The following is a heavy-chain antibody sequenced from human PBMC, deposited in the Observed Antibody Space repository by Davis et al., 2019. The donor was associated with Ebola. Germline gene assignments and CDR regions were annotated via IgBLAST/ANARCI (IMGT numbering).Heavy chain of an antibody. CDR1: GGTFNNYT. CDR2: IIPILNIA. D-gene: IGHD2-2*01. V-gene: IGHV1-69*02. Sequence: AASVKVSCKASGGTFNNYTLSWVRQAPGQGLEWMGRIIPILNIANYAQHFQGRVTISADKSTSTAYMELSSLRSEDTAIYYRAVPRSAAFDVWGQGTMVTVSS. J-gene: IGHJ3*01. CDR3: AVPRSAAFDV.